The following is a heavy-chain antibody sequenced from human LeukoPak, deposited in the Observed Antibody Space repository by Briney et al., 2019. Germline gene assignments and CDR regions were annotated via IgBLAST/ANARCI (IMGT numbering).Heavy chain of an antibody. CDR1: GDSVSSNSAA. CDR3: AREYLDYYGSGGYYEPLHFDY. Sequence: SQTLSLTCAISGDSVSSNSAAWNWIRQSPSRGLEWLGRTYYRSKWYNDYAVSVKSRITINPDTSKNQFSLQLNSVTPEDTAVYYCAREYLDYYGSGGYYEPLHFDYWGQGTLVTVSS. V-gene: IGHV6-1*01. CDR2: TYYRSKWYN. J-gene: IGHJ4*02. D-gene: IGHD3-10*01.